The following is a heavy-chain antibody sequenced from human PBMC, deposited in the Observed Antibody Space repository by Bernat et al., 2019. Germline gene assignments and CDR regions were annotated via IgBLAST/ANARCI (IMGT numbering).Heavy chain of an antibody. J-gene: IGHJ4*02. V-gene: IGHV3-30*04. Sequence: QVQLVESGGGVVQPGRSLRLSCEVSEFTFSNFAIHWVRQAPGKGLEWVAVISYDGSNKYYADSVKGRFTISRDKSKNTLYLQMNSLRAEDTAVYYCAKDSCSSTSCYYFDYWGQGTLVTVSS. CDR1: EFTFSNFA. D-gene: IGHD2-2*01. CDR2: ISYDGSNK. CDR3: AKDSCSSTSCYYFDY.